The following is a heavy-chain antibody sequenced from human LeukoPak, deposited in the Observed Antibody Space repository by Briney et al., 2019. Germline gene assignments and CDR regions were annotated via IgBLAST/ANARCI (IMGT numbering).Heavy chain of an antibody. Sequence: ASVKVSCKASGYTFTSYYMHWVRQAPGQGLEWMGWINPNSGGTNYAQKFQGRVTMTRDTSISTAYMELSRLRSDDTAVYYCARNPVATMGDGTYYYYYYMDVWGKGTTVTISS. CDR2: INPNSGGT. V-gene: IGHV1-2*02. CDR3: ARNPVATMGDGTYYYYYYMDV. J-gene: IGHJ6*03. CDR1: GYTFTSYY. D-gene: IGHD5-12*01.